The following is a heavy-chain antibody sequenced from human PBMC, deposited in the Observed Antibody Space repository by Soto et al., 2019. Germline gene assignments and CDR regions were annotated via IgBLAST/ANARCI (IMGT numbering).Heavy chain of an antibody. V-gene: IGHV3-66*01. CDR3: ARERRGRGAAAGTGIDY. J-gene: IGHJ4*02. Sequence: EVQLVESGGGLVQPGGSLRLSCAASGFTVSSNYMSWVRQAPGKGLEWVSVIYSGGSTYYADSVKGRFTISRDNSKHPLYLPMTSLRAEDTAVYYCARERRGRGAAAGTGIDYWGQGTLVTVSS. CDR2: IYSGGST. CDR1: GFTVSSNY. D-gene: IGHD6-13*01.